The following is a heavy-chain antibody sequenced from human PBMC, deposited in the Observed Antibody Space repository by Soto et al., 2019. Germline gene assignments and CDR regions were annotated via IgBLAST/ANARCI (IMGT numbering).Heavy chain of an antibody. D-gene: IGHD3-3*01. CDR2: ISAYNGNT. Sequence: GASVKVSCKASGYTFTSYGISWVRQAPGQGLEWMGWISAYNGNTNYAQKLQGRVTMTTDTSTSTAYMELRSLRSDDTAVYYCARVPGFLDIHVPYYYYYYMDVWGKGTTVTVSS. CDR3: ARVPGFLDIHVPYYYYYYMDV. CDR1: GYTFTSYG. J-gene: IGHJ6*03. V-gene: IGHV1-18*01.